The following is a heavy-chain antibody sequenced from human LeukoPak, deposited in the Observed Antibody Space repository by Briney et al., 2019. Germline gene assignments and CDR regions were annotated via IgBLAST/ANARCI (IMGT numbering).Heavy chain of an antibody. D-gene: IGHD5-12*01. Sequence: PPGRSLRLSCAASGFTFSSYAMHWVRQAPGKGLEWVAVIAYDGSNKYYADSVRGRFTISRDNSKNTLYLQMNSLRAEDTAVYYCASRYSGYDRPIDYWGQGTLVTVSS. CDR1: GFTFSSYA. CDR2: IAYDGSNK. CDR3: ASRYSGYDRPIDY. J-gene: IGHJ4*02. V-gene: IGHV3-30*04.